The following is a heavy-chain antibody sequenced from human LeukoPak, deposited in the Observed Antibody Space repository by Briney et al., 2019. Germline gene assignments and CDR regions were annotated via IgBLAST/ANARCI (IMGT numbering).Heavy chain of an antibody. Sequence: GGSLRLSCAASGFTFSSYGMHWVRQAPGKGLEWVTVIFYDGSNKYYADSVKGRFSISRDNSKNTLYLQMNSLRTEDTAVYYCATLRSDSSGWYYFDYWGQGTLVTVSS. V-gene: IGHV3-30*02. CDR3: ATLRSDSSGWYYFDY. CDR2: IFYDGSNK. CDR1: GFTFSSYG. J-gene: IGHJ4*02. D-gene: IGHD6-19*01.